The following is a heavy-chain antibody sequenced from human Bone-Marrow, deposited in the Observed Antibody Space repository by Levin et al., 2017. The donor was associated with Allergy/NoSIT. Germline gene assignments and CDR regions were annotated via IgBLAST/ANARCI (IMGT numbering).Heavy chain of an antibody. Sequence: ASVKVSCKASGYTFTSYGINWVRQAPGQGLEWMGWISTYNGNTDYAQKFQGRVTMATDTSTATVYMELRSLRSDDTGVYYCATGGVVHIFDWTPDYWGQGTLVTVSS. CDR1: GYTFTSYG. D-gene: IGHD3-9*01. J-gene: IGHJ4*02. V-gene: IGHV1-18*01. CDR3: ATGGVVHIFDWTPDY. CDR2: ISTYNGNT.